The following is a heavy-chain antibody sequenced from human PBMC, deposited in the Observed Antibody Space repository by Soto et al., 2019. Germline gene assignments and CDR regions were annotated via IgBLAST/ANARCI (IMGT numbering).Heavy chain of an antibody. V-gene: IGHV4-34*01. CDR3: ARAQRTGYGSGWYAY. D-gene: IGHD6-19*01. CDR1: GGSFSGYY. CDR2: INHSGST. Sequence: SETLSLTCVVYGGSFSGYYWSWIRQPPGKGLEWIGEINHSGSTNYNPSLKSRVTISVDTSKNQFSLKLSSVTAADTAVYYCARAQRTGYGSGWYAYWGQGTLVTVSS. J-gene: IGHJ4*02.